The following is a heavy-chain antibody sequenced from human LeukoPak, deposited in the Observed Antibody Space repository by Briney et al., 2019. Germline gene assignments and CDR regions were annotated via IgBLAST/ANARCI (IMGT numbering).Heavy chain of an antibody. CDR2: INSDGRST. CDR1: GFTFSNYW. J-gene: IGHJ4*02. D-gene: IGHD2-2*01. Sequence: GGSLRLSCAASGFTFSNYWMHWVRQAPGKGLVWVSRINSDGRSTNYADSVKGRFTISRDNSKNTLYLQMNSLRAEDTAVYYCAKGLWDIVVVPAIDYWGQGTLVTVSS. V-gene: IGHV3-74*01. CDR3: AKGLWDIVVVPAIDY.